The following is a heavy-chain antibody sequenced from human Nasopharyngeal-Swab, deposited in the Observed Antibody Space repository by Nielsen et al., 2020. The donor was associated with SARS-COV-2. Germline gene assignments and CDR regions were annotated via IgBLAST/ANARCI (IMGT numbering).Heavy chain of an antibody. CDR2: ISWNSGSI. D-gene: IGHD3-3*01. CDR1: GFTFDDYA. CDR3: AKDRHRYDFWSGYPN. V-gene: IGHV3-9*01. Sequence: SLKISCAASGFTFDDYAMHWVRQAPGKGLEWVSGISWNSGSIGYVDSVKGRFTISRDNSKNTLYLQMNSLRAEDTAVYYCAKDRHRYDFWSGYPNWGQGTMVTVSS. J-gene: IGHJ3*01.